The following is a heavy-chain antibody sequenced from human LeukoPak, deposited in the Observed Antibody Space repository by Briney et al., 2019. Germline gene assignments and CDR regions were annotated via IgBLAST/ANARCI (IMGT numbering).Heavy chain of an antibody. D-gene: IGHD6-13*01. Sequence: SETLSLTCAVSGGSISSGGYSWSWIRQPPGKGLEWIGYIYHSGSTYYNPSLKSRVTISVDRSKNQFSLKLSSVTAADTAVYYCAREGVIAAAASDYWGQGTLVTVSS. CDR3: AREGVIAAAASDY. CDR2: IYHSGST. CDR1: GGSISSGGYS. J-gene: IGHJ4*02. V-gene: IGHV4-30-2*01.